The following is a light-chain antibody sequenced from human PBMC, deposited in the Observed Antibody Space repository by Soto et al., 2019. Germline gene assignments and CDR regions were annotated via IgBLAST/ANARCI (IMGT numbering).Light chain of an antibody. CDR3: SSYSSSSTLYV. V-gene: IGLV2-14*03. CDR2: DVS. Sequence: QSALTQPASVSGSRGQSIIISCTGTSSDVGGHDYVSWYQQHPGKAPKLMISDVSNRPSGVSNRFSGSKSGNTASLTISGLQAEDEADYYCSSYSSSSTLYVFGTGTKVTVL. CDR1: SSDVGGHDY. J-gene: IGLJ1*01.